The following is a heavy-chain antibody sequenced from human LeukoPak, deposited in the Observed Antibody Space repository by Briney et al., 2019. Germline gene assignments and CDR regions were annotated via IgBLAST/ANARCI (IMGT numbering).Heavy chain of an antibody. CDR1: GGSISNYY. J-gene: IGHJ6*03. CDR3: ARVVPAAPYYYYYYMDV. CDR2: IYYSGST. D-gene: IGHD2-2*01. V-gene: IGHV4-59*08. Sequence: SETLSLTCTVSGGSISNYYWSWIRQPPGKGLEWIGYIYYSGSTNYNPSLKSRVTISVDTSKNQFSLKLSSVTAADTAVYYCARVVPAAPYYYYYYMDVWGKGTTVTVSS.